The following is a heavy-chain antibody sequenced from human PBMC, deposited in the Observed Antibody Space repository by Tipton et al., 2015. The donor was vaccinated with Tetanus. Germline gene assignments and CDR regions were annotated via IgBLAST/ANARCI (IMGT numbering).Heavy chain of an antibody. J-gene: IGHJ4*02. CDR3: AKGSPYDKAYYFDY. D-gene: IGHD1-1*01. V-gene: IGHV3-30*18. Sequence: SLRLSCAASGFTFSSYGMHWVRQAPGKGLEWVAVISYDGSNKYYADSVKGRFTISRDNPKNTLYLQMNSLRAEDTAVYYCAKGSPYDKAYYFDYWGQGTLVTVSS. CDR1: GFTFSSYG. CDR2: ISYDGSNK.